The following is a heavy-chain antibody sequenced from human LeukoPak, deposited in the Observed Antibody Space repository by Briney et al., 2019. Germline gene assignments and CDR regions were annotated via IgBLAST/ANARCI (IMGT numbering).Heavy chain of an antibody. J-gene: IGHJ5*02. CDR1: GFTFSSYS. CDR2: ISSSSSTI. D-gene: IGHD1-26*01. CDR3: ARDAGSGSYYDWFDP. V-gene: IGHV3-48*01. Sequence: GGSLRLSCAASGFTFSSYSMNWVRQAPGKGLEWVSYISSSSSTIYYADSVKGRFTISRDKAKNSLYLQMNSLRAEDTAVYYCARDAGSGSYYDWFDPWGQGTLVTVSS.